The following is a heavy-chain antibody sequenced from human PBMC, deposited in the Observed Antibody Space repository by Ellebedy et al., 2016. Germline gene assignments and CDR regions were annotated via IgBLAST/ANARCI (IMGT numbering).Heavy chain of an antibody. J-gene: IGHJ3*02. CDR3: ARSPYYDFWSGYYGAFDI. V-gene: IGHV4-34*01. Sequence: SETLSLTCAVYGGSFSGYYWSWIRQPPGKGLEWIGEINHSGSTNYNPSLKSRVTISVDTSKNQFSLKLSSVTAADTAVYYCARSPYYDFWSGYYGAFDIWGQGTMVTVSS. D-gene: IGHD3-3*01. CDR2: INHSGST. CDR1: GGSFSGYY.